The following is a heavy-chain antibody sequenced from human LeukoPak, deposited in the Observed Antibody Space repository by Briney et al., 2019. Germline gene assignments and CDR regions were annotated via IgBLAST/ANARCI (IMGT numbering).Heavy chain of an antibody. Sequence: ASVKVSCKASGYTFTGYYMHWVRQAPGQGLEWMGWINPNSGGTNYAQKFQGRVTMTRDTSISTAYMELSRLRSDDTAVYYCARPRWGANAFDIWGQGTMVTVSS. CDR1: GYTFTGYY. V-gene: IGHV1-2*02. D-gene: IGHD1-26*01. CDR3: ARPRWGANAFDI. CDR2: INPNSGGT. J-gene: IGHJ3*02.